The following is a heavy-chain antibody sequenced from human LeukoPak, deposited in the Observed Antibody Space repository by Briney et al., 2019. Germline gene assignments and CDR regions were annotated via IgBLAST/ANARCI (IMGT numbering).Heavy chain of an antibody. CDR2: MNPNSGNT. J-gene: IGHJ5*02. CDR3: ARDWSTTVLGDSWFDP. Sequence: EASVKVSCKASGYTFTSYDINWVRQATGQGLEWMGWMNPNSGNTGYAQKLQGRVTMTTDTSTSTAYMELRSLRTDDTAVYYCARDWSTTVLGDSWFDPWGQGTLVTVSS. V-gene: IGHV1-8*02. D-gene: IGHD2-2*01. CDR1: GYTFTSYD.